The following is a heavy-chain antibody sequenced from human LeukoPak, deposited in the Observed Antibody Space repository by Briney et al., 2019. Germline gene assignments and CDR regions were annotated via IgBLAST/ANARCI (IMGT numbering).Heavy chain of an antibody. J-gene: IGHJ4*02. D-gene: IGHD3/OR15-3a*01. CDR2: FDPEDGET. V-gene: IGHV1-24*01. CDR1: GYTLTELS. CDR3: ATLDFPGYYFDY. Sequence: GASVTVSCKVSGYTLTELSMHWVRQAPGKGLEWMGGFDPEDGETIYAQKFQGRVTMTEDTSTDTAYMELSSLRSEDTAVYYCATLDFPGYYFDYWGQGTLVTVSS.